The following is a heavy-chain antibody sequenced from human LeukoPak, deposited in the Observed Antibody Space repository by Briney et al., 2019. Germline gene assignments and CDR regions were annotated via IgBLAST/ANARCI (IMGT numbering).Heavy chain of an antibody. CDR2: ISGSGGST. Sequence: GGSLRLSCAASGFTFSNYAMNWVRQAPGKGLEWVSAISGSGGSTYYADSVKGRFTISGDNSKNTLYLQMNSLRAEDTAVYYCASRTYYYDSSGPSYFDYWGQGTLVTVSS. CDR1: GFTFSNYA. J-gene: IGHJ4*02. V-gene: IGHV3-23*01. D-gene: IGHD3-22*01. CDR3: ASRTYYYDSSGPSYFDY.